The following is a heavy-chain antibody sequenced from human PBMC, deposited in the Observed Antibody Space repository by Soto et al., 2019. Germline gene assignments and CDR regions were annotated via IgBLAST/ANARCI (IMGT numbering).Heavy chain of an antibody. Sequence: GGSLRLSCAASGFTVSSNYMSWVRQAPGKGLEWVSVIYSGGSTYYADSVKGRFTISRDNSKNTLYLQMNSLRAEDTAVYYCAREAVWSGYRGRDYYYYMDVWGKGTTVTVSS. CDR1: GFTVSSNY. J-gene: IGHJ6*03. CDR3: AREAVWSGYRGRDYYYYMDV. D-gene: IGHD3-3*01. V-gene: IGHV3-66*01. CDR2: IYSGGST.